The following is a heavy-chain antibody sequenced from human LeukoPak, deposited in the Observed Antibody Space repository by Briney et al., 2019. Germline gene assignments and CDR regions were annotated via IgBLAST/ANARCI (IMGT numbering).Heavy chain of an antibody. CDR2: VNSDGSST. Sequence: GGSLRLSCAASAFTFSSYWMHWVRHAPGKGLVWVSRVNSDGSSTNYADSVKGRFTISRDNAKNTLYLQMNSLRAEDTAVYYCASLYGGNNLFDYWGQGTLVTVSS. V-gene: IGHV3-74*01. CDR1: AFTFSSYW. CDR3: ASLYGGNNLFDY. D-gene: IGHD4-23*01. J-gene: IGHJ4*02.